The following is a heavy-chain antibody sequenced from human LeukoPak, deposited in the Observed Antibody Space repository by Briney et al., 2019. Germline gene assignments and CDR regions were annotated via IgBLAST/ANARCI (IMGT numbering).Heavy chain of an antibody. CDR2: IDHGGIT. J-gene: IGHJ6*03. V-gene: IGHV4-34*01. Sequence: SETLSLTCAVYGGSFSSYYWSWIRQPPGRGLEWIGDIDHGGITNCNPSLKSRVTISVDTSKNQFSLTLRSVTAADTAVYYCAGLEGHSYYYMDVWGRGTTVTVSS. CDR3: AGLEGHSYYYMDV. D-gene: IGHD3-3*01. CDR1: GGSFSSYY.